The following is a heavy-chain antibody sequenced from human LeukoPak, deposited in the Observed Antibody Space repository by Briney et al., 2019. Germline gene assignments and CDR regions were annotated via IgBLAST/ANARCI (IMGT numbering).Heavy chain of an antibody. J-gene: IGHJ1*01. D-gene: IGHD1-26*01. CDR2: IKQDGSEK. CDR1: GFIFSSYW. CDR3: ARGYGNFQH. Sequence: GGSLRLSCAASGFIFSSYWMSWVRQAPGKGLEWVANIKQDGSEKYYVDSVKGRFTISRDNAENSLYLQMNSLRAEDTAVNYCARGYGNFQHWGQGTLVTVSS. V-gene: IGHV3-7*01.